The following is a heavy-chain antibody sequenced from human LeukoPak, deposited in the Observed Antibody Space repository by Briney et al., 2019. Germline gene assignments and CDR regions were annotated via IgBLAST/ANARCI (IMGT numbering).Heavy chain of an antibody. CDR1: AGTFTSYA. Sequence: GASVNVSCKASAGTFTSYAISWVRHAPGQGIEWMGGIIPIFGTANYAQKFQGRVTITTDESTSTAYMELSSFRSEDTAVYYCARDNYAGANWFDPWGQGTLVTVSS. CDR3: ARDNYAGANWFDP. J-gene: IGHJ5*02. D-gene: IGHD1-7*01. V-gene: IGHV1-69*05. CDR2: IIPIFGTA.